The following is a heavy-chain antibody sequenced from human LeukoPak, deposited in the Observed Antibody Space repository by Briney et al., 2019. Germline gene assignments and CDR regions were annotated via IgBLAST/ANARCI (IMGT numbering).Heavy chain of an antibody. D-gene: IGHD3-10*01. J-gene: IGHJ6*03. V-gene: IGHV3-74*01. Sequence: GGSLRLSCAASGFTFSSYWMHWVRQAPGKGLVWVSRINSDGSSTSYADSVKGRFTISRDNAKNTLYLQMNSLRAEDTAVYYCARDNGGYYGSGSYYYYYMDVWGKGTTVTISS. CDR1: GFTFSSYW. CDR3: ARDNGGYYGSGSYYYYYMDV. CDR2: INSDGSST.